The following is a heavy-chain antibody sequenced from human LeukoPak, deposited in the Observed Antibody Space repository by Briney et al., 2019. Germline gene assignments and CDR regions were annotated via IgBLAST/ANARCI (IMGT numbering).Heavy chain of an antibody. CDR1: GFTFSSYA. Sequence: PGASLRLSCAAAGFTFSSYAMSWVRQAPGKGLEWVSHISASSRTTDYADSVKGRFTISRDNSKNTVYLQMNSLRAEDTAVYYCAKLCSGGSCYWNYWGQGTLVTVSS. CDR3: AKLCSGGSCYWNY. V-gene: IGHV3-23*01. D-gene: IGHD2-15*01. J-gene: IGHJ4*02. CDR2: ISASSRTT.